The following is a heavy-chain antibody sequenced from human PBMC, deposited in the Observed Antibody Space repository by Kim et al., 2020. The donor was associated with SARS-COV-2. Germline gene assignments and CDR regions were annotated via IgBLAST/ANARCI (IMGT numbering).Heavy chain of an antibody. D-gene: IGHD4-17*01. CDR2: IYYSGST. CDR1: GGSISSYY. Sequence: SETLSLTCTVSGGSISSYYWSWIRQPPGKGLEWIGYIYYSGSTNYNPSLKSRVTISVDTSKNQFSLKLSSVTAADTAVYYCARGGATVTTGYYYMDVWGKGTTVTVSS. J-gene: IGHJ6*03. V-gene: IGHV4-59*01. CDR3: ARGGATVTTGYYYMDV.